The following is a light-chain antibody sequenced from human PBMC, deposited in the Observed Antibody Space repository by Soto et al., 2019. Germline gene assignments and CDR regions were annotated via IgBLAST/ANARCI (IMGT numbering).Light chain of an antibody. Sequence: EIVRTQSKAPLCVAPGERVTLCCRGSQSVNINLAWYQQTPGQAPRLLIYGTSTRATGVPARFSGSGSGTELTLTLSNLQSEDFALYNCQPYNDWPPLTFGGGTKVDIK. CDR2: GTS. CDR1: QSVNIN. CDR3: QPYNDWPPLT. J-gene: IGKJ4*01. V-gene: IGKV3-15*01.